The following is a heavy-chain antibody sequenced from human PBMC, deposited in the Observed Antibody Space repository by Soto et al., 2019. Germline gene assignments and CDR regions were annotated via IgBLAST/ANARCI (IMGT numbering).Heavy chain of an antibody. CDR2: ISYAGSA. Sequence: PSETLSLTCSVSGGSLTQYYWSWIRQPPGRGLEWIGYISYAGSAEYNPSLKSRVSISRDTSKNQFSLELHSVTAADTAVYYCAKTEGPWGQGPLVTVSS. J-gene: IGHJ4*02. CDR3: AKTEGP. V-gene: IGHV4-59*01. CDR1: GGSLTQYY.